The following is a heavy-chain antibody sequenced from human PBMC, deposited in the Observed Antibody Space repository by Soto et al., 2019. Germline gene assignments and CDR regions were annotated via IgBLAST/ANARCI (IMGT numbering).Heavy chain of an antibody. CDR2: ISAYNGNT. CDR1: GYTFTSYG. V-gene: IGHV1-18*04. D-gene: IGHD3-3*01. Sequence: ASVKVSCKASGYTFTSYGISWVRQAPGQGLEWMGWISAYNGNTNYAQKLQGRVTMTTDTSTSTAYMELRSLRSDDTAVYYCARDPHGEWLLYRSGDYYYYGMDVWGQGTTVTVSS. CDR3: ARDPHGEWLLYRSGDYYYYGMDV. J-gene: IGHJ6*02.